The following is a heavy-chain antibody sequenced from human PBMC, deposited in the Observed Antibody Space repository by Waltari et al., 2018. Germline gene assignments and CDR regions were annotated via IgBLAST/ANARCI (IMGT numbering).Heavy chain of an antibody. D-gene: IGHD6-19*01. CDR1: GFTFRSAT. CDR3: VFGDSSGWSHLDH. CDR2: TNADTGKT. Sequence: QVQVVQSGAEVKRPGASVKVSCKTSGFTFRSATLHWVRQAHGQRLEWMGCTNADTGKTKFSQKFQDRVTFTTDTSASTDYMEMTNLTSEDTAVYYCVFGDSSGWSHLDHWGQGTLVSVSP. V-gene: IGHV1-3*01. J-gene: IGHJ4*02.